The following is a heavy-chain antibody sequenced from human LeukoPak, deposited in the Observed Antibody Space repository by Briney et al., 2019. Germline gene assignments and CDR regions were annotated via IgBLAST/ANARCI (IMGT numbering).Heavy chain of an antibody. CDR1: GGSISSGGYY. J-gene: IGHJ4*02. CDR2: IYYSGST. V-gene: IGHV4-31*03. Sequence: SVTLSLTCTVSGGSISSGGYYWSWIRQHPGKGLEWIGYIYYSGSTYYNPSLKSRVTISVDTSKNQFSLKLSSVTAADTAVYYCARGDYGVNDYWGQGTLVTVSS. D-gene: IGHD4-17*01. CDR3: ARGDYGVNDY.